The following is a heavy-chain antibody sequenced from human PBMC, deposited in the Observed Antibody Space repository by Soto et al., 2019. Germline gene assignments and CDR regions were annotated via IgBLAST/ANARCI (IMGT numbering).Heavy chain of an antibody. Sequence: PGGSLRLSCAASGFTFDDYVIHWVRQAPGKGLEWVAGISWNSAGIDYADSVKGRFTISRDNAKNSLYLQMNSLKPEDTAMYYCARQGVFGWLQSKYYFDYWGQGTLVTVSS. CDR2: ISWNSAGI. J-gene: IGHJ4*02. CDR1: GFTFDDYV. V-gene: IGHV3-9*01. CDR3: ARQGVFGWLQSKYYFDY. D-gene: IGHD3-16*02.